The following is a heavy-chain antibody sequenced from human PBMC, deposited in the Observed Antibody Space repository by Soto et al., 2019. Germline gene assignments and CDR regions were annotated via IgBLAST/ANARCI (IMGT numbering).Heavy chain of an antibody. J-gene: IGHJ4*02. CDR1: GGTFSSYA. CDR3: ASFYDSSGYYNGSPDY. V-gene: IGHV1-69*13. Sequence: ASVKVSSKASGGTFSSYAISWVRQAPGQGLEWMGGTIPIFGTANYAQKFQGRVTITADESTSTAYMELSSLRSEDTAVYYCASFYDSSGYYNGSPDYWGQGTLVTVS. CDR2: TIPIFGTA. D-gene: IGHD3-22*01.